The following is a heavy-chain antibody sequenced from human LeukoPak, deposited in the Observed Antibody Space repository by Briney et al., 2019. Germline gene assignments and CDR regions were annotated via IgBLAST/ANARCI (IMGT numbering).Heavy chain of an antibody. V-gene: IGHV3-23*01. D-gene: IGHD4-23*01. CDR3: AKKPTVVTEYNFDY. J-gene: IGHJ4*02. CDR1: GFTFSSYA. CDR2: ISGSGGST. Sequence: GGSLRLSCAASGFTFSSYAMSWVRQAPGKGLEWVSAISGSGGSTYYADSVKGRFTISRDNSKNTLYLQMNDLRAEDTAVYYCAKKPTVVTEYNFDYWGQGTLVTVSS.